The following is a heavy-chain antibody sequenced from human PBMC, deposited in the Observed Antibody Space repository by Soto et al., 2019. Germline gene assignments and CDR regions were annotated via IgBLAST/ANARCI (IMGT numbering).Heavy chain of an antibody. CDR3: AAGLRFLEWLADNNCFDP. V-gene: IGHV1-58*01. J-gene: IGHJ5*02. CDR2: IVVGSGNT. Sequence: QMQLVQSGPEVKKPGTSVKVSCKASGFTFTSSAVQWVRQARGQRLEWIGWIVVGSGNTNYAQKFQERVTITRDMSTSTAYMELSSLRSEDTAVYYCAAGLRFLEWLADNNCFDPWGQGTLVTVSS. CDR1: GFTFTSSA. D-gene: IGHD3-3*01.